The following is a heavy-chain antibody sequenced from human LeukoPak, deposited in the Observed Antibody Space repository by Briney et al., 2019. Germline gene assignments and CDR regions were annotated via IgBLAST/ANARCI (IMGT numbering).Heavy chain of an antibody. V-gene: IGHV4-31*03. Sequence: SQTLSLTCTVSGGSISSGGYYRSWIRQHPGKGLEWIGHIYYSGTSFYNPSLTSRVTISVDTSKNQFSLKLTSVNDADTAVYYCARIERSSYSLGFDYWGQGTLVTVSS. CDR3: ARIERSSYSLGFDY. D-gene: IGHD6-6*01. CDR1: GGSISSGGYY. CDR2: IYYSGTS. J-gene: IGHJ4*02.